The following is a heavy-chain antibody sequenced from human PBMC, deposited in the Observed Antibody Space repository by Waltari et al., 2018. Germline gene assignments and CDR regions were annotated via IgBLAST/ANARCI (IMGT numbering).Heavy chain of an antibody. D-gene: IGHD2-15*01. CDR3: TSWRVVAGTGWFDS. Sequence: EVQLLESGGGLVQPGGSLRLSCAASGFSFSNYDMAWVRQAPGKGLEVVSGIRNSGGNTYYGASVKGRFAISRDNARNTLHLQMHGLRAEDTAIYYCTSWRVVAGTGWFDSWGQGTLVTVSS. J-gene: IGHJ5*01. V-gene: IGHV3-23*01. CDR1: GFSFSNYD. CDR2: IRNSGGNT.